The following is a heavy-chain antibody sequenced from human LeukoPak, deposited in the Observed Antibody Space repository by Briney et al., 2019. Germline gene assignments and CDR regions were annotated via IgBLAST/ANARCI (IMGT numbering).Heavy chain of an antibody. V-gene: IGHV3-33*01. J-gene: IGHJ4*02. CDR2: IWYDGSNK. D-gene: IGHD5-18*01. CDR1: GFTFSSYG. Sequence: GRSLRLSCAASGFTFSSYGMHWVRQAPGKGLEWVAVIWYDGSNKYYANSVKGRFTISRDNSKNTLYLQMNSLRAEDTAVYYCARALGGAHDSVDYWGQGTLVTVSS. CDR3: ARALGGAHDSVDY.